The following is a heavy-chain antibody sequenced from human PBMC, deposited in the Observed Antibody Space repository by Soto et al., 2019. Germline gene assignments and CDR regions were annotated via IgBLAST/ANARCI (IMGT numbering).Heavy chain of an antibody. Sequence: QVHLQQWGAGLLKPSETLSLTCAVNGGAFNGYYWTWMRQSPGKGLQWIGEINHSGTVDYNPSLKSRVTFSIDTSKKQFSLTLTSVTAADTAVYYCARAGAALVRGSIGGFDYWGQGTLVTVSS. CDR1: GGAFNGYY. V-gene: IGHV4-34*01. J-gene: IGHJ4*02. D-gene: IGHD3-10*01. CDR2: INHSGTV. CDR3: ARAGAALVRGSIGGFDY.